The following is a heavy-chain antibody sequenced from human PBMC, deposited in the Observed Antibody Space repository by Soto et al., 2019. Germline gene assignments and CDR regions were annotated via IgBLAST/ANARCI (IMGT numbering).Heavy chain of an antibody. Sequence: PSETLSLTCAVSGGSISSGGYSWSWIRQPPGKGPEWIGYIYHSGSTYYNPSLKSRVTISVDRSKNQFSLKLSSVTAADTAVYYCARHREEIVATIGRAFDYWGRGTLVTVSS. CDR3: ARHREEIVATIGRAFDY. D-gene: IGHD5-12*01. V-gene: IGHV4-30-2*01. CDR2: IYHSGST. CDR1: GGSISSGGYS. J-gene: IGHJ4*02.